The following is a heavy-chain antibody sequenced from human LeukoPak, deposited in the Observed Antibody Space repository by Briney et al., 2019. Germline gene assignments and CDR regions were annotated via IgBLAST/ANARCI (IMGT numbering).Heavy chain of an antibody. CDR3: ARELLYGSGSYYHSRGFDY. V-gene: IGHV1-2*02. J-gene: IGHJ4*02. D-gene: IGHD3-10*01. Sequence: GASVKVSCKASGYTFTGYYMHWVRQAPGQGLEWMGWINPNSGGTNYAQKFQGRVTMTRDTSISTAYMELSRLRSDDTAVYYCARELLYGSGSYYHSRGFDYWGQGTLVTVSS. CDR1: GYTFTGYY. CDR2: INPNSGGT.